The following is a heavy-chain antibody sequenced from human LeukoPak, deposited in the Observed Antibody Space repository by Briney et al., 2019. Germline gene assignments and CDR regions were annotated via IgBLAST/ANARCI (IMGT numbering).Heavy chain of an antibody. CDR1: GFTFSSYG. J-gene: IGHJ4*02. D-gene: IGHD5-18*01. V-gene: IGHV3-33*01. Sequence: PGRSLRLSCAASGFTFSSYGMHWVRQAPGKGLEWVAVIWYDGSNKYYADSVKGRSTISRDNSKNTLYLQMNSLRAEDTAVYYCARDRTGTAMVAAYWGQGTLVTVSS. CDR3: ARDRTGTAMVAAY. CDR2: IWYDGSNK.